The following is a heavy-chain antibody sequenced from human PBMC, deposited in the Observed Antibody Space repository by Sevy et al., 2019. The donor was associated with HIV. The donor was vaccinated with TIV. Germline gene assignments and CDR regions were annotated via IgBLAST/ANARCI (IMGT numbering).Heavy chain of an antibody. CDR2: IKRKTDGGTA. J-gene: IGHJ4*02. D-gene: IGHD5-12*01. V-gene: IGHV3-15*07. Sequence: GGSLRLSCAASGFTFNAAWMTWVRQAPGKGLEWVGRIKRKTDGGTADYAASVNGRFTISRDDSKNTVFLQMNSLKTEDTAVYYCTTSGRHWDYFDYWGQGTRVTVSS. CDR3: TTSGRHWDYFDY. CDR1: GFTFNAAW.